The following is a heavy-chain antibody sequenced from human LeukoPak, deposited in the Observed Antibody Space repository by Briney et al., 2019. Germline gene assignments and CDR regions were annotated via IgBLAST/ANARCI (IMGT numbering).Heavy chain of an antibody. CDR1: GFTFSSYS. J-gene: IGHJ4*02. CDR2: IKQDGSEK. CDR3: ARVGYCSSTSCFEYYFDY. Sequence: GGSLRLSCAASGFTFSSYSMSWVRQAPGKGLEWVANIKQDGSEKYYVDSVKGRFTISRDNAKKSLYLQMNSLRAEDTAVYYCARVGYCSSTSCFEYYFDYWGQGTLVTVSS. D-gene: IGHD2-2*01. V-gene: IGHV3-7*01.